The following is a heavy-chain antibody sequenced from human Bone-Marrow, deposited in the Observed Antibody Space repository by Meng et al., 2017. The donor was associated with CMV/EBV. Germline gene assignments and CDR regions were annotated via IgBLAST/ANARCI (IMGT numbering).Heavy chain of an antibody. CDR1: GFTFSSYA. CDR2: ISGSGGST. CDR3: AKAIWYSSCWYYFDY. J-gene: IGHJ4*02. Sequence: GGSLRLSCAASGFTFSSYAMSWVRQAPGKGLEWVSAISGSGGSTYYADSVKGRFTISRDNSKNTLYLQMNSLRAEDTAVDYCAKAIWYSSCWYYFDYWGQGTLVTVSS. D-gene: IGHD6-19*01. V-gene: IGHV3-23*01.